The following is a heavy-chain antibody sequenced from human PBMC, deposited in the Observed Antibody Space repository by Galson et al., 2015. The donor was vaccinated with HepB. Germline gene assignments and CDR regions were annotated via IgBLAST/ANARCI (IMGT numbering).Heavy chain of an antibody. CDR1: GYTFTGYY. D-gene: IGHD2-2*01. Sequence: SVKVSCKASGYTFTGYYMHWVRQAPGQGLEWMGWINPNSGGTNYAQKFQGRVTMTRDTSISTAYMELSRLRSDDTAVYYCASEILGVPAALLDWGQGTLVTVSS. CDR2: INPNSGGT. V-gene: IGHV1-2*02. J-gene: IGHJ4*02. CDR3: ASEILGVPAALLD.